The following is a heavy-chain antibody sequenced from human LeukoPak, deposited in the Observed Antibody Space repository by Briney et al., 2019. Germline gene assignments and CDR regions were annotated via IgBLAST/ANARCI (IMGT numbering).Heavy chain of an antibody. J-gene: IGHJ4*02. CDR2: INHSGST. V-gene: IGHV4-34*01. CDR3: ARGELELPDY. CDR1: GGSFSGYY. D-gene: IGHD1-7*01. Sequence: SETLSLTCAAYGGSFSGYYWSWIRQPPGKGLEWIGEINHSGSTNYNPSLKSRVTISVDTSKNQFSLKLSSVTAADTAVYYCARGELELPDYWGQGTLVTVSS.